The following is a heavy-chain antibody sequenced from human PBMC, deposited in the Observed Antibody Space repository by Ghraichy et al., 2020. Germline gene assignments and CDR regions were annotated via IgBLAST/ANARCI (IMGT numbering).Heavy chain of an antibody. CDR2: MTPNSGNT. CDR1: GYTFPIYD. Sequence: ASVKVSCKASGYTFPIYDINWVRQATGQGLEWVGCMTPNSGNTGYAQKFQGRVTMTRNTSISTAYMELSSLTSEDTAIYYCARYSGSSSGIDYWGQGTLVTVSS. V-gene: IGHV1-8*01. D-gene: IGHD6-6*01. J-gene: IGHJ4*02. CDR3: ARYSGSSSGIDY.